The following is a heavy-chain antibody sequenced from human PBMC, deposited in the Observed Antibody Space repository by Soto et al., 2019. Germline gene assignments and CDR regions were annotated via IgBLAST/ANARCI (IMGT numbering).Heavy chain of an antibody. CDR1: GDSVSSNSAA. J-gene: IGHJ4*02. V-gene: IGHV6-1*01. CDR2: TYYRSKWYN. Sequence: SQTLSLTCAISGDSVSSNSAAWNWIRQSPSRGLEWLGRTYYRSKWYNDYAVSVKSRITINPDTSKNQCSLQLNSVTPEDTAVYYCASSRLRFLEWLSHPFDSWGQGTLVTVSS. D-gene: IGHD3-3*01. CDR3: ASSRLRFLEWLSHPFDS.